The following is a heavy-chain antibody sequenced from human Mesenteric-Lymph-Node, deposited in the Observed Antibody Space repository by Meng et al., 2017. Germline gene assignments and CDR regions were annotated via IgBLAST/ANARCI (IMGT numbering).Heavy chain of an antibody. CDR2: IIPMFGTT. J-gene: IGHJ4*02. CDR3: ARGLGYSTDWYSGFKEASFDY. D-gene: IGHD6-19*01. Sequence: SVKVSCKASGYTFTSYYMHWVRQAPGQGLEWMGGIIPMFGTTKYAQKFQGRVTITTDESTSTAYMELSSLRSEDTAVYYCARGLGYSTDWYSGFKEASFDYWGQGTLVTVSS. CDR1: GYTFTSYY. V-gene: IGHV1-69*05.